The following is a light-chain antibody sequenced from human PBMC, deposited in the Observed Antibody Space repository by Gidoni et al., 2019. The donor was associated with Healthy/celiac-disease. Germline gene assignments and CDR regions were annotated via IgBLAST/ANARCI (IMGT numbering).Light chain of an antibody. CDR2: GAS. CDR3: QQYNNWPPST. V-gene: IGKV3-15*01. Sequence: ELVMTQSPATLSVSPGERDTLSCRASQSVSRNLAWYQQKPGQAPRLIIYGASTRATVIPARFSGSGSGTDFTLTISSLQSEDFAVYYCQQYNNWPPSTFGKXTKVEIK. CDR1: QSVSRN. J-gene: IGKJ1*01.